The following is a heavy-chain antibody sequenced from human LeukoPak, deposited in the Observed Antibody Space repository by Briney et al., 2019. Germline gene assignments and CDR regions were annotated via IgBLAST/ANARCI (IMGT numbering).Heavy chain of an antibody. CDR1: GFTFGDYA. CDR2: IRSKAYGGTT. J-gene: IGHJ4*02. V-gene: IGHV3-49*04. CDR3: TRATYYYGSGSRNFYFDY. Sequence: GGSLRLSCTASGFTFGDYAMSWVRQAPGKGLEWVGFIRSKAYGGTTEYAASVKGRFTISRDDSKSIAYLQMNSLKTEDTAVYYCTRATYYYGSGSRNFYFDYWGQGTLVTVSS. D-gene: IGHD3-10*01.